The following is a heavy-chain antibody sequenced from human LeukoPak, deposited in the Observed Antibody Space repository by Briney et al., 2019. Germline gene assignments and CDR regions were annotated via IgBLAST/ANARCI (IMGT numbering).Heavy chain of an antibody. Sequence: SVKVSCKAYGGTFSSYAISWVRQAPGQWLEWIEWIIPILGIANYTQKFQGRVSITADKSTRTAYMELSSLRSEDTAVSYRARDRGPRITMVRGVCNYYYGRDVWGQGTTVTVAS. CDR2: IIPILGIA. CDR1: GGTFSSYA. V-gene: IGHV1-69*10. J-gene: IGHJ6*02. D-gene: IGHD3-10*01. CDR3: ARDRGPRITMVRGVCNYYYGRDV.